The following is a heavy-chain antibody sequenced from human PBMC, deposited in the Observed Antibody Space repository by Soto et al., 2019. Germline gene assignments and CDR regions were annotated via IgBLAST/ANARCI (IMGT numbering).Heavy chain of an antibody. CDR1: GFTFDDYA. Sequence: GGSLRLSCAASGFTFDDYAMHWVRQAPGRGLEWVSGISWNSAIIGYADSVKGRFTISRDNAKNSLYMQMNSLRAEDTALCYCTKANPRRLGELSTSFDYWGQGTLVTVSS. V-gene: IGHV3-9*01. CDR3: TKANPRRLGELSTSFDY. CDR2: ISWNSAII. J-gene: IGHJ4*02. D-gene: IGHD3-16*02.